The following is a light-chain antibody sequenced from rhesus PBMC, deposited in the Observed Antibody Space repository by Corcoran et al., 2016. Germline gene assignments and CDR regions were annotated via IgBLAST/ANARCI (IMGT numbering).Light chain of an antibody. CDR2: KAS. J-gene: IGKJ1*01. V-gene: IGKV1-25*01. CDR3: QHGYGNPWT. Sequence: DIQMTQSPSSLSASVGDRVTITCRASQDISNDLAWYQQKPGKAPKLLIYKASTLQSGVPSRFSGNGSGTDFTLTIISLQPEDFASYYCQHGYGNPWTFGQGTKVEIK. CDR1: QDISND.